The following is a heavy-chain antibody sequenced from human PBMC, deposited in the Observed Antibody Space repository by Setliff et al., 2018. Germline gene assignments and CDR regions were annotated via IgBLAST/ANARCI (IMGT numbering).Heavy chain of an antibody. V-gene: IGHV1-18*01. CDR3: ARSIALFGVDVVSCYFDH. J-gene: IGHJ4*02. D-gene: IGHD3-3*01. Sequence: ASVKVSCKTSGYNLTSYGVTWVRQAPGQGLDWVGWISPYNGQTRYTEELQGRVTMTTDTSTSTAYMDLRSLRSDDTAVYYCARSIALFGVDVVSCYFDHWGQGTLVTVSS. CDR2: ISPYNGQT. CDR1: GYNLTSYG.